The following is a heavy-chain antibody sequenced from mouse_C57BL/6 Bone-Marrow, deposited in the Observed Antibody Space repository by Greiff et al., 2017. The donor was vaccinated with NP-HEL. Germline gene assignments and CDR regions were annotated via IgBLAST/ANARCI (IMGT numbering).Heavy chain of an antibody. Sequence: EVKLMESGGDLVKPGGSLKLSCAASGFTFSSYGMSWVRLTPDKRLEWVATISSGGSYTYYPDSVKGRFTISRDNAKNTLYLQMSSLKSEDTAMYYCARGSLYAMDYWGQGTLVTVSS. CDR3: ARGSLYAMDY. CDR2: ISSGGSYT. CDR1: GFTFSSYG. J-gene: IGHJ4*01. V-gene: IGHV5-6*01.